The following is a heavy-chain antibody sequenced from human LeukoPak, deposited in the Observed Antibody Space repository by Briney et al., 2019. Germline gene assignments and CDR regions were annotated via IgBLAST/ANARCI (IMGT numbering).Heavy chain of an antibody. CDR3: ATKQWLAPPPDS. J-gene: IGHJ4*02. V-gene: IGHV3-74*01. CDR1: GLTFSKYW. Sequence: PGGALRLSCAASGLTFSKYWMLWVRQAPGKGLESVSRINTDGTVTTYADSVKGRFTVSRDNADNTMFLHKNSVRDEDTAVYYCATKQWLAPPPDSWGQGTPVTVSS. D-gene: IGHD6-19*01. CDR2: INTDGTVT.